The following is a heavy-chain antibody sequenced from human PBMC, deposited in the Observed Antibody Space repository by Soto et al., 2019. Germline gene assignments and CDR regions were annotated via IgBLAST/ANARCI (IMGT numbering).Heavy chain of an antibody. CDR1: GFSFSSYG. Sequence: QVQLVESGGGVVQPGRSLRLSCAASGFSFSSYGMHWVRQAPGKGLEWVAVVSDGGIDKYYADSVKGRFTISRDNSKNTLFLQMNSLRSDDTAVYYCAKDLSYAGFRGFDYWGQGTLVTVSS. V-gene: IGHV3-30*18. CDR2: VSDGGIDK. CDR3: AKDLSYAGFRGFDY. D-gene: IGHD2-8*01. J-gene: IGHJ4*02.